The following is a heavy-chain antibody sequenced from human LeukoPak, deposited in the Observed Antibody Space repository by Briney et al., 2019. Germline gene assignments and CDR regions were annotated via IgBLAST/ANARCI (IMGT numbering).Heavy chain of an antibody. CDR1: GFTFSSHG. D-gene: IGHD6-13*01. V-gene: IGHV3-30*18. Sequence: GGSLRLSFAASGFTFSSHGIQWVRQAPGKGLEWGAVISYDGSNKYYADSVKGRFTISRDNSKNTLYLQMNSLRAEDTAVYYCAKDIVGQQLGPHYWGQGTLVTVSS. CDR2: ISYDGSNK. J-gene: IGHJ4*02. CDR3: AKDIVGQQLGPHY.